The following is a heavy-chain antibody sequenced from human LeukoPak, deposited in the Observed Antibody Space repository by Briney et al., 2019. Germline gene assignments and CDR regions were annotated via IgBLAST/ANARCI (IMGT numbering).Heavy chain of an antibody. J-gene: IGHJ6*04. CDR3: AEKAGLYYYYYGMDV. CDR2: ISGSGGST. CDR1: GFTFSSYA. D-gene: IGHD3/OR15-3a*01. V-gene: IGHV3-23*01. Sequence: GGSLRLSCAASGFTFSSYAMSWVRQAPGKGLEWVSAISGSGGSTYYADSVKGRFTISRDNSKNTLYLQMNSLRAEDTAVYYCAEKAGLYYYYYGMDVWGKGTTVTVSS.